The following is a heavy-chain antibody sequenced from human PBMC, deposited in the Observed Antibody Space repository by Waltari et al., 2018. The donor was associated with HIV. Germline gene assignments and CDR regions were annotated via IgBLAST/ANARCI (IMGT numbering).Heavy chain of an antibody. D-gene: IGHD2-8*01. J-gene: IGHJ3*02. CDR1: GFTFSPYW. Sequence: EVQLVASGGGLVQPGGYLRLSCAASGFTFSPYWMSWVRQAPGKGLEWVANIKQDGSEKHYVDSVKGRFTISRDNAKKSLYLQMNSLRAEDTAVYYCARMGLMMYAIGAFDIWGQGTMVTVSS. V-gene: IGHV3-7*01. CDR3: ARMGLMMYAIGAFDI. CDR2: IKQDGSEK.